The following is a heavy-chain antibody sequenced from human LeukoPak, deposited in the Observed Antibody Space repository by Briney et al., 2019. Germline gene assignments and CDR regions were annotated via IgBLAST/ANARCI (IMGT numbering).Heavy chain of an antibody. Sequence: SGPTLVNPTQTLTLTCTFSGFSLSTSGVGVGWIRQPPGKALEWLALIYWDDDKRYSPSLRSRLTITKDTSKNQVFLPMTNMDPVDTATYYCARHSSSWYGNFFDYWGQGTLVTVSS. CDR2: IYWDDDK. D-gene: IGHD6-13*01. V-gene: IGHV2-5*02. CDR1: GFSLSTSGVG. CDR3: ARHSSSWYGNFFDY. J-gene: IGHJ4*02.